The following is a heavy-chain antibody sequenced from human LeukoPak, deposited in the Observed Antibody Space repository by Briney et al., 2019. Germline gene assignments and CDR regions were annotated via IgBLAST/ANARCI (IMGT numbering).Heavy chain of an antibody. V-gene: IGHV3-30-3*01. CDR3: ARVGYYSSGPFSYFDY. J-gene: IGHJ4*02. Sequence: PGRSLRLSCAASGFTFSRYAMHWVRQAPGKGLEWVAVISYDGSNVYYADSVKGRFTISRDSSENTLYLQMNSLRVEDTAVYYCARVGYYSSGPFSYFDYWGQGTLVTVSS. D-gene: IGHD3-10*01. CDR2: ISYDGSNV. CDR1: GFTFSRYA.